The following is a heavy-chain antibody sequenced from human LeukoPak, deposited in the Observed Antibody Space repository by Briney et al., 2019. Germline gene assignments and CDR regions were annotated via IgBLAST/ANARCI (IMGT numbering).Heavy chain of an antibody. J-gene: IGHJ4*02. D-gene: IGHD2-2*01. CDR1: GGSISSYY. Sequence: SETLSLTCTVSGGSISSYYWSWIRQPPGKGLEWIGYIYYSGTTNYNPSLKSRVTISVDTSKNQFSLKLSSVTAADTAVYYCAKDIVVVPAATYDYWGQGTLVTVSS. V-gene: IGHV4-59*01. CDR3: AKDIVVVPAATYDY. CDR2: IYYSGTT.